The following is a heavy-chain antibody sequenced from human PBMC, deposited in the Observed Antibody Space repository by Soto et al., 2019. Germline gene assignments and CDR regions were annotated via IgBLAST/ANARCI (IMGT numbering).Heavy chain of an antibody. CDR1: GFIFSSSS. Sequence: EVQLLESGGGLIQPGGSLRLSCAASGFIFSSSSMSWVRQAPGKGLEWVAAIRGNGVGTHYAESVKGRFTISRDSSKNTLYLQMNSLRVEDTAVYYCAKCTVNTIDCCGCCNRLDPLGQGSLVTITS. CDR2: IRGNGVGT. V-gene: IGHV3-23*01. D-gene: IGHD4-4*01. CDR3: AKCTVNTIDCCGCCNRLDP. J-gene: IGHJ5*02.